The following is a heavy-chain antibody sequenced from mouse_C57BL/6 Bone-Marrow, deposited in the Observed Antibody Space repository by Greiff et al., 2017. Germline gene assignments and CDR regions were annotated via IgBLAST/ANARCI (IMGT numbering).Heavy chain of an antibody. CDR3: ARSGVYGSSLYWYFDV. CDR2: INPNNGGS. D-gene: IGHD1-1*01. Sequence: VQLQQSGTELVKPGASVKLSCKASGYTFTSYWMHWVKQRPGQGLEWIGNINPNNGGSNYNEKLKNKATLTVDKSSSTTYMQLSSLTSEDSAVFVCARSGVYGSSLYWYFDVWGTGTTVTVSS. J-gene: IGHJ1*03. V-gene: IGHV1-53*01. CDR1: GYTFTSYW.